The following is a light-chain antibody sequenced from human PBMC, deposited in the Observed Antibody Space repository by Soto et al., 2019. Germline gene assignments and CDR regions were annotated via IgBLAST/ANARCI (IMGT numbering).Light chain of an antibody. CDR2: KAS. Sequence: KMSQSPAAVSVSKGDRVNITCRASQTISSWLAWYQQKPGKAPKLLIYKASTLKSGVPSRFSGSGSGTEFTLTISSLQPDDVATYYCQQYTVYSWPFGQRANV. CDR1: QTISSW. V-gene: IGKV1-5*03. J-gene: IGKJ1*01. CDR3: QQYTVYSWP.